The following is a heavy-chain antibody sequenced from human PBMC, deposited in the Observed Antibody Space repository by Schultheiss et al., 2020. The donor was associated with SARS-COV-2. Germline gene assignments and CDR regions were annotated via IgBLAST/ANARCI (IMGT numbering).Heavy chain of an antibody. D-gene: IGHD3-22*01. V-gene: IGHV3-23*01. CDR1: GFTFSSYE. Sequence: GGSLRLSCAASGFTFSSYEMNWVRQAPGKGLEWVSAISGSGGSTYYADSVKGRFTISRDNSKNTLYLQMNSLRAEDTAVYYCARDYYDSSGYYPWGQGTLVTVSS. J-gene: IGHJ5*02. CDR2: ISGSGGST. CDR3: ARDYYDSSGYYP.